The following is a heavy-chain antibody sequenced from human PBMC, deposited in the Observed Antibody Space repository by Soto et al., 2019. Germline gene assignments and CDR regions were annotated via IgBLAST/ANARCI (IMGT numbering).Heavy chain of an antibody. J-gene: IGHJ4*02. Sequence: PSETLSLTCAFYGGSFSGYYWILIRQPPGKGLEWIGEINHSGSTNYNPSLKSRVTISVDTSKNQFSLKLSSVTAADTAVYYCARQGNGGATVTTPPGIDYWGQGTLVTVSS. V-gene: IGHV4-34*01. D-gene: IGHD4-17*01. CDR1: GGSFSGYY. CDR3: ARQGNGGATVTTPPGIDY. CDR2: INHSGST.